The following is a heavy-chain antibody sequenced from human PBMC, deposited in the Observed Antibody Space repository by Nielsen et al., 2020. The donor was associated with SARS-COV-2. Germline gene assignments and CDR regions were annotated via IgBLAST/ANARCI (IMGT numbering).Heavy chain of an antibody. CDR3: ARDNVLRFLEWSNGFDY. CDR2: IYYSGST. J-gene: IGHJ4*02. Sequence: SETLSLTCTVSGGSISSYYWSWIRQPPGKGLEWIGYIYYSGSTNYNPSLKSRVTISVDTSKNQFSLKLSSVTAADTAVYYCARDNVLRFLEWSNGFDYWGQGTLVTVSS. D-gene: IGHD3-3*01. V-gene: IGHV4-59*01. CDR1: GGSISSYY.